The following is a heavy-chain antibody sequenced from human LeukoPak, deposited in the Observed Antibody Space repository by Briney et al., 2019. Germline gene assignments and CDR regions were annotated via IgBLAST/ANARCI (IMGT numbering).Heavy chain of an antibody. CDR2: ISGSGGST. J-gene: IGHJ6*02. D-gene: IGHD3-3*01. V-gene: IGHV3-23*01. Sequence: GGSLRLSCAASGFTFSSYAMSWVRQAPGKGLEWVSAISGSGGSTYYADSVKGRFTISRDNSKNTLYLQMNSLRAEDTAVYYCAKATGGNTIFGVVTTTEADYYYYGMDVWGQGTTVTVSS. CDR3: AKATGGNTIFGVVTTTEADYYYYGMDV. CDR1: GFTFSSYA.